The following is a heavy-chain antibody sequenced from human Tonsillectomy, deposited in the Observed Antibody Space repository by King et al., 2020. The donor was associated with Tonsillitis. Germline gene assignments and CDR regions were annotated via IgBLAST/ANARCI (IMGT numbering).Heavy chain of an antibody. Sequence: VQLQQWGAGLLKPSETLSLTCAVYGGSFSGYYWSWIRQPPGKGLEWIGEINHSGSTNYNPSLKSRVTISVDTSKNQFSLKLSSVTAADTAVYYCARVLYGSGSSSYYYYYMDVWGKGTTVTVSS. J-gene: IGHJ6*03. D-gene: IGHD3-10*01. V-gene: IGHV4-34*01. CDR2: INHSGST. CDR1: GGSFSGYY. CDR3: ARVLYGSGSSSYYYYYMDV.